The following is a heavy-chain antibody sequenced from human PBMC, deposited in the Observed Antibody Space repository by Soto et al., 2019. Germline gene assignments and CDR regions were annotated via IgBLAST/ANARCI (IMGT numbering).Heavy chain of an antibody. Sequence: QVQLVQSGAEVKKPGSSVKVSCKASGGAFSDYAFSWVRQAPGQGLEWLGGIMPIFRAPYYAQKFQGRVTITAAEFTRTAYMEMNSLRSEDTAVYYCAIWLKGPDIGNDYDGMDVWGQGTTVTVS. CDR3: AIWLKGPDIGNDYDGMDV. CDR1: GGAFSDYA. J-gene: IGHJ6*02. D-gene: IGHD1-1*01. CDR2: IMPIFRAP. V-gene: IGHV1-69*12.